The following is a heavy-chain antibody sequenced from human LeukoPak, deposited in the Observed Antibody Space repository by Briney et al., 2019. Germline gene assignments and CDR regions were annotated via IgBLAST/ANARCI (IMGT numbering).Heavy chain of an antibody. D-gene: IGHD1-14*01. CDR1: GYIFTSYG. Sequence: ASVKVSCKASGYIFTSYGISWVRQAPGQGLEWMGWISTYNGNTNYAQKLQGRVTMTTDTSTNTAYMELRSLRSEDTAVYYCARPVTTGQGAFDIWGQGTMVTVSS. J-gene: IGHJ3*02. CDR2: ISTYNGNT. CDR3: ARPVTTGQGAFDI. V-gene: IGHV1-18*01.